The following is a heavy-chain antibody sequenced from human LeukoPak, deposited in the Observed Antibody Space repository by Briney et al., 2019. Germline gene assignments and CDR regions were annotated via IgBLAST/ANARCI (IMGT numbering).Heavy chain of an antibody. D-gene: IGHD3-22*01. Sequence: GSLRLSCAASGFTVSSNYMSWVRQAPGKGLEWVSVIYSGGSTYYVDSVKGRFTISRHNSKNTLYLQMNSLRAEDTAVYYCASQIVVPRGAFDIWGQGTMVTVSS. J-gene: IGHJ3*02. CDR3: ASQIVVPRGAFDI. CDR2: IYSGGST. V-gene: IGHV3-53*04. CDR1: GFTVSSNY.